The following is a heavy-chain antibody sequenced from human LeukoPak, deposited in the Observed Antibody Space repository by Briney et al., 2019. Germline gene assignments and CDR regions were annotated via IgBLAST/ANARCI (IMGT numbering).Heavy chain of an antibody. Sequence: SETLSLTCTVSGGSISSYYWSWIRQPPGKGLEWIGYIYYSGSTNYSPSLKSRVTISVDTSKNQFSLKLSSVTAADTAVYYCASGDYDSSGYHLDYWGQGTLVTVYS. J-gene: IGHJ4*02. D-gene: IGHD3-22*01. V-gene: IGHV4-59*08. CDR3: ASGDYDSSGYHLDY. CDR2: IYYSGST. CDR1: GGSISSYY.